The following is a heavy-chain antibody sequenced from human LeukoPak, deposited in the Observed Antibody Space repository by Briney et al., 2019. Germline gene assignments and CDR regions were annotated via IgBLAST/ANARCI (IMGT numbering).Heavy chain of an antibody. J-gene: IGHJ4*02. D-gene: IGHD3-22*01. V-gene: IGHV4-34*01. CDR3: ASYSYDSSGYSELDD. CDR2: INHGGGT. Sequence: SETLSLTCTVYGGSFSSYYWSWIRQPPGRGLEWIGEINHGGGTKYNPSLKSRVTISVDTSENHFSLKLSSVTAADTAVYYCASYSYDSSGYSELDDWGQGTLVTVSA. CDR1: GGSFSSYY.